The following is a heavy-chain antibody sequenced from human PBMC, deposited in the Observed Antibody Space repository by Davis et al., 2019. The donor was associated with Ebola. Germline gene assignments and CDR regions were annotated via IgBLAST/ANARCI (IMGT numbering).Heavy chain of an antibody. Sequence: PSETLSLTCTVSGGSISSYYWSWIRQPPGKGLEWIGYIYYSGSTNYNPSLKSRVTISVDTSKNQFSLKLSSVTAADTAVYYCARSGGGVSGSYYYYYGMDVWGQGTTVTVSS. CDR2: IYYSGST. D-gene: IGHD1-26*01. V-gene: IGHV4-59*01. J-gene: IGHJ6*02. CDR3: ARSGGGVSGSYYYYYGMDV. CDR1: GGSISSYY.